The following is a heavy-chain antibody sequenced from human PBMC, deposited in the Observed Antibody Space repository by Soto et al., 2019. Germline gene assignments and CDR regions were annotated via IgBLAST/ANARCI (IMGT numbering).Heavy chain of an antibody. V-gene: IGHV1-69*02. Sequence: QVQLVQSGAEVQKPGSSVKVSCKASGGTFSSYTISWVRQAPGQGLEWMGRIIPIFGIGSTAQKFQGRVRNIADNKTNTDYMELSSLRCEDTAVYYCACPGYSGYDDDAFDVWGQGTMVTVSS. D-gene: IGHD5-12*01. CDR3: ACPGYSGYDDDAFDV. CDR1: GGTFSSYT. J-gene: IGHJ3*01. CDR2: IIPIFGIG.